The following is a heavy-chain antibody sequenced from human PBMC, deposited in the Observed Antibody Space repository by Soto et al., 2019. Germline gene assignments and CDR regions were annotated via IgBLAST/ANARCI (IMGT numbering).Heavy chain of an antibody. D-gene: IGHD3-3*01. V-gene: IGHV4-30-4*01. CDR3: ARSYDFWSGSPDLVGMDV. Sequence: SETLSLTCTGSGGSVSSADYYWSWIRQPPGKGLEWIGHIYYTGSTYYNPSLKSRLTISVDTSKNQFSLKVSSVTAADTAVYYCARSYDFWSGSPDLVGMDVWGQGTTVTVSS. J-gene: IGHJ6*02. CDR1: GGSVSSADYY. CDR2: IYYTGST.